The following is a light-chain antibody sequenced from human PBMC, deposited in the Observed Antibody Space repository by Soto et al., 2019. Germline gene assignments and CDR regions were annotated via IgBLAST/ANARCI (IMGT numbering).Light chain of an antibody. Sequence: EIVLTRSLGTVSLWPMGRGTLSFRGRQSVSSIYLALYQQKPGQAPRLLNYGASIRATGIPDRFSGSGSGTDFTLTISRLEPEDFAVYYCQQYNNWPPITFGQGTRLEIK. CDR2: GAS. CDR3: QQYNNWPPIT. V-gene: IGKV3-20*01. CDR1: QSVSSIY. J-gene: IGKJ5*01.